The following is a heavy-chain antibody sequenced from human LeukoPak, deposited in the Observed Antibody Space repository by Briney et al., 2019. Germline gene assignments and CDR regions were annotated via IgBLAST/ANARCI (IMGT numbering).Heavy chain of an antibody. Sequence: GGSLRLSCAASGFTFSNYGMHWVRRAPGKGLEWVSTISGGGATTYYADSVKGRFTISRDNSKNTLYLQMNSLRAEDTAVYYCAKMPHYGYSSGWYPWYFDSWGQGTLVTVSS. J-gene: IGHJ4*02. CDR3: AKMPHYGYSSGWYPWYFDS. CDR1: GFTFSNYG. CDR2: ISGGGATT. V-gene: IGHV3-23*01. D-gene: IGHD6-19*01.